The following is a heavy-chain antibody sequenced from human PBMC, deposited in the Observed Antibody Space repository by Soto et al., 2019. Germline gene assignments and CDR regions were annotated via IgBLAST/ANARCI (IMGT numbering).Heavy chain of an antibody. CDR3: ARARKGSGSDYYYHYGMDV. J-gene: IGHJ6*04. CDR1: GGSFSDYY. V-gene: IGHV4-34*01. Sequence: NPSETLSLTCSVYGGSFSDYYWSWIRQPPGQGLEWIGEINHSGSTNYNPSLKSRVTISVHTSKNQFSLKLSSVTAADTAVYYCARARKGSGSDYYYHYGMDVWGKGTTVTSPQ. CDR2: INHSGST. D-gene: IGHD3-3*01.